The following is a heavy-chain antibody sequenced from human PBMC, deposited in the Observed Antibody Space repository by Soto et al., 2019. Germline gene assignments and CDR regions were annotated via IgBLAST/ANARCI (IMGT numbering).Heavy chain of an antibody. V-gene: IGHV3-49*03. J-gene: IGHJ4*02. CDR1: GFTFGDYA. CDR3: TRWTWARIQLWLDY. CDR2: IRSKAYGGTT. Sequence: GGSLRLSCTASGFTFGDYAMSWFRQAPGKGLEWVGFIRSKAYGGTTEYAASVKGRFTISRDDSKSIAYLQMNSLKTEDTAVYYCTRWTWARIQLWLDYWGQGTLVTVYS. D-gene: IGHD5-18*01.